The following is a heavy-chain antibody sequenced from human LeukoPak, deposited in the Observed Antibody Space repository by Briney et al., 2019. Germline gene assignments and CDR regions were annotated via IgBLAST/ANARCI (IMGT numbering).Heavy chain of an antibody. Sequence: SETLSLTCAGSGGSISSSNWGSWVRQPPGKGLEWIGEIYHSGSTNYNPSLKSRVTISVDKSKNQFSLKLSSLTAADTAVYYCASGRCSSTRCFPVDYWGQGTLVTVSS. V-gene: IGHV4-4*02. CDR3: ASGRCSSTRCFPVDY. CDR1: GGSISSSNW. J-gene: IGHJ4*02. D-gene: IGHD2-2*01. CDR2: IYHSGST.